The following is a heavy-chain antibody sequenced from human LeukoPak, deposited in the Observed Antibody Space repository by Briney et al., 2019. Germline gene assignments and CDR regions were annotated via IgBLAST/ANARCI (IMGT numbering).Heavy chain of an antibody. CDR1: GGTFSSYA. CDR3: ARGLRGLRTRDY. CDR2: IIPILGIA. D-gene: IGHD2-8*01. Sequence: SVKVSCKASGGTFSSYAIRWVRQAPGQGLEWMGRIIPILGIANYAQKFQGRVTITADKSTSTAYMELSSLRSEDTAVYYCARGLRGLRTRDYWGQGTLVTVSS. V-gene: IGHV1-69*04. J-gene: IGHJ4*02.